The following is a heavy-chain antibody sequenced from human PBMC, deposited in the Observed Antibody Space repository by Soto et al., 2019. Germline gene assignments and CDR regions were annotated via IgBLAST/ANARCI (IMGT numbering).Heavy chain of an antibody. Sequence: ASVKVSCKASGYTFTSYYMHWVRQAPGQGLEWMGIINPSGGSTSYAQKFQGRVTMTRDTSTSTVYMELSSLRSEDTAVYYCARGAAIAAAGVTEWFDPWGQGTLVTVSS. CDR1: GYTFTSYY. CDR2: INPSGGST. J-gene: IGHJ5*02. V-gene: IGHV1-46*01. CDR3: ARGAAIAAAGVTEWFDP. D-gene: IGHD6-13*01.